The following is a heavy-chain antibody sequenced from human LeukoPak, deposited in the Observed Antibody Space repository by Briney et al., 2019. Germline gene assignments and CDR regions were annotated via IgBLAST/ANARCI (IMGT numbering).Heavy chain of an antibody. D-gene: IGHD6-19*01. CDR3: AKDRDYSSAWYVVDY. V-gene: IGHV3-23*01. J-gene: IGHJ4*02. CDR2: ISGSGGGT. Sequence: PGGSLRLSCAASGFTFSSYAMSWVRQAPGKGLEWVSAISGSGGGTYYADSVKGRFTISRDNSKNTLFLQMNSLRAEDSAVYYCAKDRDYSSAWYVVDYWGQGTLVTVSS. CDR1: GFTFSSYA.